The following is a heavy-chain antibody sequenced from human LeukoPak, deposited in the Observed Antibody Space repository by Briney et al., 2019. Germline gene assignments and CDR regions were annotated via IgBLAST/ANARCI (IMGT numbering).Heavy chain of an antibody. CDR3: ATITFGGVVGRYYFDY. J-gene: IGHJ4*02. CDR1: GFTFSTFA. V-gene: IGHV3-23*01. Sequence: GGSLRLSCAASGFTFSTFAMIWVRQPPGKGLEWVSSIFPSGGEIHYADSVRGRFTISRDNSKSTLSLQMNSLRAEDTAIYYCATITFGGVVGRYYFDYWGQGTLVTVSS. CDR2: IFPSGGEI. D-gene: IGHD3-16*02.